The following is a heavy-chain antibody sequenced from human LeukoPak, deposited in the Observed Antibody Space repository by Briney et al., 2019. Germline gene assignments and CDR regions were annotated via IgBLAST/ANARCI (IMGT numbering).Heavy chain of an antibody. CDR1: GGSISSSSYY. Sequence: PSETLSLTCTVSGGSISSSSYYWGWIRQPPGKGLEWIGYIFYSGSTYYNPSLKSRVTISVDTSKNQFSLKLSSVTAADTAVYYCARRGYCSGGSCYSVENWFDPWGQGTLVTVSS. V-gene: IGHV4-39*01. J-gene: IGHJ5*02. CDR2: IFYSGST. CDR3: ARRGYCSGGSCYSVENWFDP. D-gene: IGHD2-15*01.